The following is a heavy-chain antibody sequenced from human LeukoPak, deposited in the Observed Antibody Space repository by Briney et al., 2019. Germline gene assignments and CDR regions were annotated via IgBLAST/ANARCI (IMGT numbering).Heavy chain of an antibody. CDR3: ARVLHKRNYDSSTYYGY. CDR1: GFTFSDYY. Sequence: PGGSLRLSCAASGFTFSDYYMSWIRQAPGKGLEWVSYISSSGSTIYYADFVKGRFTISRDNAKNSLYLQMNSLRAEDTAVYYCARVLHKRNYDSSTYYGYWGQGTLVTVSS. J-gene: IGHJ4*02. CDR2: ISSSGSTI. V-gene: IGHV3-11*04. D-gene: IGHD3-22*01.